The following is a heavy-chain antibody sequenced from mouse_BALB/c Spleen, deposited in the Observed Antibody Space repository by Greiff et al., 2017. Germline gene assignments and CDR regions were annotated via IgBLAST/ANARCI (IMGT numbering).Heavy chain of an antibody. D-gene: IGHD1-1*01. Sequence: QVQLKESGPGLVAPSQSLSITCTVSGFSLTGYGVNWVRQPPGKGLEWLGMIWGDGSTDYNSALKSRLSISKDNSKSQVFLKMNSLQTDDTARYYCARDIYYYGSRGGMDYWGQGTSVTVSS. CDR1: GFSLTGYG. J-gene: IGHJ4*01. CDR3: ARDIYYYGSRGGMDY. V-gene: IGHV2-6-7*01. CDR2: IWGDGST.